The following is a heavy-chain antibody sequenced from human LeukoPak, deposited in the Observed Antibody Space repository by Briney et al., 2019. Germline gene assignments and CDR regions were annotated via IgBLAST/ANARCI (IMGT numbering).Heavy chain of an antibody. CDR2: IYYSGST. V-gene: IGHV4-61*01. Sequence: SETLSLTCTVSGGSVSSGSYYWSWIRQPPGKGLEWIGYIYYSGSTNYNPSLKSRVTISVDTSKNQFSLKLSSVTAADTAVYYCARVNGGRSYYFDYWGQGTLVTVSS. D-gene: IGHD3-16*01. CDR3: ARVNGGRSYYFDY. J-gene: IGHJ4*02. CDR1: GGSVSSGSYY.